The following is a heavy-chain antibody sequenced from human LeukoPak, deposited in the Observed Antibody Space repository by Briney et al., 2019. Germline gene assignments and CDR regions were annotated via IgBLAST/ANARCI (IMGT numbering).Heavy chain of an antibody. CDR3: ASFRDYSNCN. Sequence: GGSLRLSCAASGFTFSSYSMNWVRQAPGKGLEWVSFISSRSSYIYYADSVKGRFTISRDNAKNSLYLHMNSLRAEDTAVYYCASFRDYSNCNWGQGTLVTVSS. CDR1: GFTFSSYS. V-gene: IGHV3-21*01. J-gene: IGHJ4*02. D-gene: IGHD4-11*01. CDR2: ISSRSSYI.